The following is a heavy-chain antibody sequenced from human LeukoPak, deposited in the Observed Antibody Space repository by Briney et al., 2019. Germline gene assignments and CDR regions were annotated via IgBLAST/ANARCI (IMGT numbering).Heavy chain of an antibody. D-gene: IGHD6-13*01. CDR2: IRYDGSNK. J-gene: IGHJ4*02. V-gene: IGHV3-30*02. CDR3: ARGGLGIAAAGSQ. Sequence: TGGPLRLSCAASGFTFSSYGMHWVRQAPGKGLEWVAFIRYDGSNKYYADSVKGRFTISRDNSKNTLYLQMNSLRAEDTAVYYCARGGLGIAAAGSQWGQGTLVTVSS. CDR1: GFTFSSYG.